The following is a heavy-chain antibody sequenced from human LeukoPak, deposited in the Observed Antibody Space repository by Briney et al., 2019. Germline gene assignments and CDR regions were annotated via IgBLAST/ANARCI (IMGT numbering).Heavy chain of an antibody. CDR2: ISYDGSNK. J-gene: IGHJ6*03. Sequence: GGSLRLSCAASGFTFSSYAMHWVRQAPGKGLEWVAVISYDGSNKYYADSVKGRFTISRDNSKNTLYLQMNSLRAEDTAVYYCAKLWKASVNYYYMDVWGKGTTVTISS. V-gene: IGHV3-30*04. CDR3: AKLWKASVNYYYMDV. CDR1: GFTFSSYA. D-gene: IGHD3-3*01.